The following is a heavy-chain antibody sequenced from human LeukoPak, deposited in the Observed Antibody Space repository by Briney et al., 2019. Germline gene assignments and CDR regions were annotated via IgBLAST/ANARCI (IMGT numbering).Heavy chain of an antibody. CDR3: ARVVVYSSSGKGAPDY. J-gene: IGHJ4*02. D-gene: IGHD3-10*01. CDR2: ILYSGTT. CDR1: GGSISSSDYS. Sequence: PSETQSLTCTVCGGSISSSDYSWGWIPQPPGKGLEWIGNILYSGTTYYNPSLQIRLTISVDTSKNQFSLKLSPVTAADTAVYYCARVVVYSSSGKGAPDYWGQGTLVTVSS. V-gene: IGHV4-39*07.